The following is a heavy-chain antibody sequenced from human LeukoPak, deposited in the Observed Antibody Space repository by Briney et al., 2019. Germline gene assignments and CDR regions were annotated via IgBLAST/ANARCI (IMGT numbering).Heavy chain of an antibody. CDR1: GGSISSSSYY. CDR3: ARENPGDYERAFDI. V-gene: IGHV4-39*07. D-gene: IGHD4-17*01. J-gene: IGHJ3*02. CDR2: IYYSGST. Sequence: TSETLSLTCTVSGGSISSSSYYWGWIRQPPGKGLECIGSIYYSGSTYYNPSLKSRVTISVDTSKNQFSLKLSSVTAADTAVYYCARENPGDYERAFDIWGQGTMVTVSS.